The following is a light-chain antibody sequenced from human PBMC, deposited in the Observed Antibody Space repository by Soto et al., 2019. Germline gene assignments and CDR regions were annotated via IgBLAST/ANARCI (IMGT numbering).Light chain of an antibody. Sequence: EIVLTQSPATLSLSPGERATLSCRASQSVSSYLAWYQQKPGQAPRLLIYGASSRATGIPDRFSGSGSGTDFTLTISRLEPEDFAVYYCQQYGSSPFGGGTKVEIK. CDR2: GAS. CDR3: QQYGSSP. CDR1: QSVSSY. V-gene: IGKV3-20*01. J-gene: IGKJ4*01.